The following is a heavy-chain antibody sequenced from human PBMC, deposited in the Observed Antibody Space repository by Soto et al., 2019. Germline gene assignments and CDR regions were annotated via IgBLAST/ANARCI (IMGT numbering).Heavy chain of an antibody. J-gene: IGHJ6*02. Sequence: ASVHDSCKVSGYTLTELSMHWVRQAPGKGLEWMGGFDPEDGETIYAQKFQGRVTMTEDTSTDTAYMELSSLRSEDTAVYYCGSYGMDVWGQGTTVTVSS. CDR2: FDPEDGET. CDR1: GYTLTELS. CDR3: GSYGMDV. V-gene: IGHV1-24*01.